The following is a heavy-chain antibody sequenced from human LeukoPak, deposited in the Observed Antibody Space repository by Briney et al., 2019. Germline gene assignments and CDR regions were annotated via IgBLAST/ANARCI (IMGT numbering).Heavy chain of an antibody. D-gene: IGHD6-25*01. CDR2: INPSGGST. Sequence: ASVTVSCTASGHTFSSYYMHWVRQAPGQGLERMGIINPSGGSTNYAQKFQGRVTMTRDTSTSTVYMELSSLRSDDTAVFYCATGSRVFAFDIWGQGIMVTVSS. CDR1: GHTFSSYY. CDR3: ATGSRVFAFDI. V-gene: IGHV1-46*01. J-gene: IGHJ3*02.